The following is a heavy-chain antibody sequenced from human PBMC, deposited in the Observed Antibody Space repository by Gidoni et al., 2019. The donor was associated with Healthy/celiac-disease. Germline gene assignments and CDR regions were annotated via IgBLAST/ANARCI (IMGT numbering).Heavy chain of an antibody. CDR2: ISGSGGST. V-gene: IGHV3-23*01. J-gene: IGHJ4*02. CDR1: GFTFSSYA. CDR3: AKDLPSLWFGELLPDERCG. D-gene: IGHD3-10*01. Sequence: EVQLLESGGGLVQPGGSLRLSCAASGFTFSSYALSWVRQAPGKGLEWVSAISGSGGSTYYADSVKGRFTISRDNSKNTLYLQMNSLRAEDTAVYYCAKDLPSLWFGELLPDERCGWGQGTLVTVSS.